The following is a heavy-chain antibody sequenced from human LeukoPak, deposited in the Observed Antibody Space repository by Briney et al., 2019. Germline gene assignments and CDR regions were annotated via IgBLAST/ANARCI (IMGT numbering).Heavy chain of an antibody. V-gene: IGHV3-23*01. Sequence: GSLRLSCAASGFTFSSYWMSWVRKAPGKGLEWVSTTIGSGGSTYYADSVQGRFTISRDNSKNTLYLQMISLRAEDTAVYYCARVSYYYDSSGYYPSFFDYWGQGTLVTVSS. J-gene: IGHJ4*02. CDR1: GFTFSSYW. CDR3: ARVSYYYDSSGYYPSFFDY. D-gene: IGHD3-22*01. CDR2: TIGSGGST.